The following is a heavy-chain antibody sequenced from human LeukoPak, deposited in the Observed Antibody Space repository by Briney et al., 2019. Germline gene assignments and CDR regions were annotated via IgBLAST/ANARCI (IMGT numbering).Heavy chain of an antibody. J-gene: IGHJ6*02. V-gene: IGHV3-23*01. D-gene: IGHD2-2*01. CDR2: ISGSGGST. CDR3: AKDIPHCSSTSCYRGIYGMDV. Sequence: GGSLRLSCAASGFTFSSYAMSWVRHAPGKGLEWVSAISGSGGSTYYADSVKGRFTISRDNSKNTLYLQMNSLRAEDTAVYYCAKDIPHCSSTSCYRGIYGMDVWGQGTTVTVSS. CDR1: GFTFSSYA.